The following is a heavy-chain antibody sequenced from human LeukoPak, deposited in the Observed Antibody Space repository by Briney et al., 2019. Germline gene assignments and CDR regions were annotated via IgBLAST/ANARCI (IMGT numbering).Heavy chain of an antibody. J-gene: IGHJ3*02. Sequence: ASVKVSCKASGYTFTSYYMHWVRQAPGQGLEWMGIINPSGGSTSYAQKFQGRVTMTRDTSTSTVYMELSSLGSEDTAVYYCARDRDSSGWYGAFDIWGQGTMVTVSS. CDR1: GYTFTSYY. V-gene: IGHV1-46*01. CDR3: ARDRDSSGWYGAFDI. CDR2: INPSGGST. D-gene: IGHD6-19*01.